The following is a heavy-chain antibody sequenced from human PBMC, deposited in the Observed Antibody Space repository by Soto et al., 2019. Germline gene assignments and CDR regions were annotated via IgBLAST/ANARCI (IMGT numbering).Heavy chain of an antibody. Sequence: QVQLVQSGAEVKKPGASVKVSCRASGYTFTSYGISWVRQAPGQGLEWMGWISAYNGNTNYAQKLQGRVTMTTDTSTSTAYMELRSLRSDDTAVYYCARDLGWEYQLPLSVWFDPWGQGTLVTVSS. CDR2: ISAYNGNT. CDR1: GYTFTSYG. D-gene: IGHD2-2*01. CDR3: ARDLGWEYQLPLSVWFDP. V-gene: IGHV1-18*01. J-gene: IGHJ5*02.